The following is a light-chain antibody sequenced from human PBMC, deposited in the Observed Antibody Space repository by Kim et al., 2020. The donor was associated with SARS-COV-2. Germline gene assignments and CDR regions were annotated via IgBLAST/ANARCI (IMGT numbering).Light chain of an antibody. Sequence: EIVMTQSPFTLSVSPGEGATLSCRASQGVSNNLAWYQQKPGQAPRLLIYRASIRASGIPARFSGSGSGTEFTLTISSLQSEDFAIYYCQQHNDWPRTFGQGTKVDIK. CDR3: QQHNDWPRT. CDR1: QGVSNN. V-gene: IGKV3D-15*01. CDR2: RAS. J-gene: IGKJ1*01.